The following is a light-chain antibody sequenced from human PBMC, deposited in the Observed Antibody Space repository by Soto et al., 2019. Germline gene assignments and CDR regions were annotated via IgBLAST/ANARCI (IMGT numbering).Light chain of an antibody. CDR1: QSVTSTY. CDR2: GAS. V-gene: IGKV3-20*01. J-gene: IGKJ5*01. CDR3: QQYGSSHPIT. Sequence: EIVLTQSPGTLSLSPGERATLSCRASQSVTSTYLAWYQQKPGQAPRLLIYGASHRATGIPDRFSGSGSGTDFTLTISRLEPEDFAVYSCQQYGSSHPITFGQGTRLEIK.